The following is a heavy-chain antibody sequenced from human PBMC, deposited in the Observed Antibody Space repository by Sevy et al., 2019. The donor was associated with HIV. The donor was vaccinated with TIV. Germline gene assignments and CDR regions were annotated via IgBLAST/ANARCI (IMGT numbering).Heavy chain of an antibody. J-gene: IGHJ3*02. CDR1: GGSISSGGYY. Sequence: SETLSLTCTVSGGSISSGGYYWSWIRQHPGKGLEWIGYSYYSGSRYYNPSLKSRVTISVDTSKNQFSLKLSSVTAAYTAVYYCARGGGIRYDAFDIWGQGTMVTVSS. CDR3: ARGGGIRYDAFDI. CDR2: SYYSGSR. D-gene: IGHD3-16*01. V-gene: IGHV4-31*03.